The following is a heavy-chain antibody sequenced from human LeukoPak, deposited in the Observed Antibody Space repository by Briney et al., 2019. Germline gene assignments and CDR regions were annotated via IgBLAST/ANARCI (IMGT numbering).Heavy chain of an antibody. V-gene: IGHV3-21*01. CDR1: GFTFSTYT. D-gene: IGHD6-19*01. CDR2: IDISGTSM. J-gene: IGHJ4*02. Sequence: GSLRLSCAASGFTFSTYTMHWVRQAPGKGLEWVSCIDISGTSMYYADSVKGRFTISRDNAKNSLFLQMHSLRAEDTAVYYCARPPRSGYSTGWPDYWGQGTLVTVSS. CDR3: ARPPRSGYSTGWPDY.